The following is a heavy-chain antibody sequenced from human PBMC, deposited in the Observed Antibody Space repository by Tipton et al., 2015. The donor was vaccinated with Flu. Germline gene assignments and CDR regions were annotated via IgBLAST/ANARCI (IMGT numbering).Heavy chain of an antibody. CDR2: IHHSGSP. D-gene: IGHD3-16*01. J-gene: IGHJ3*02. V-gene: IGHV4-38-2*01. CDR3: TRAILGITVTSYAFDI. Sequence: TLSLTCAVSGYAISNSYYWGWVRQPPGKGLEWIGSIHHSGSPYYSPSLKSRVTISVDTSKNRFSLILSSVTAADTAVYYCTRAILGITVTSYAFDIWGQGTMVTVSS. CDR1: GYAISNSYY.